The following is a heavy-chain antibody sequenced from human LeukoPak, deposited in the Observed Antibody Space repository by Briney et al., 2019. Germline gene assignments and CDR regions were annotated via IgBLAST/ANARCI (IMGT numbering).Heavy chain of an antibody. D-gene: IGHD4-17*01. CDR1: GGSISSYY. J-gene: IGHJ4*02. CDR3: ARGRYGDYDDY. Sequence: PSETLSLTCTVSGGSISSYYWSWIRQPPGKGLEWIGYIYYSGSTNYNPSLKSRVTISVDTSKNQFSLKLSSVTAADTAVYYCARGRYGDYDDYWGQGTLVTVSP. CDR2: IYYSGST. V-gene: IGHV4-59*01.